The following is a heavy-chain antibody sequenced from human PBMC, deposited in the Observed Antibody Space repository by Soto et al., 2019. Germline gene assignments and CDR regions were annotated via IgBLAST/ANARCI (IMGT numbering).Heavy chain of an antibody. CDR1: GYPITSGYY. V-gene: IGHV4-38-2*01. D-gene: IGHD2-21*02. CDR2: IYHSGT. CDR3: ARKLITSTNKGDTNWFDP. Sequence: PSETLSLTCAVSGYPITSGYYWGWIRQPPGKGLEWIGSIYHSGTYYSPSLKSRVTMSIDTSKNRFSLKLNPVTAADTAVYFCARKLITSTNKGDTNWFDPWGQGTLVTVSS. J-gene: IGHJ5*02.